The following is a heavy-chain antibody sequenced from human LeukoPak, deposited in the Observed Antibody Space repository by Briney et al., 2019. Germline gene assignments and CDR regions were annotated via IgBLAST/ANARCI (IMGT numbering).Heavy chain of an antibody. D-gene: IGHD2-2*01. CDR1: GYTFTGYY. CDR2: INPNSGGT. Sequence: GASVKVSCKASGYTFTGYYMHWVRQAPGQGLEWMGRINPNSGGTNYAQKFQGRVTMTRDTSISTAYMELSRLRSDDTAVYHCARDLVVVPAAIGDAFDIWGQGTMVTVSS. V-gene: IGHV1-2*06. CDR3: ARDLVVVPAAIGDAFDI. J-gene: IGHJ3*02.